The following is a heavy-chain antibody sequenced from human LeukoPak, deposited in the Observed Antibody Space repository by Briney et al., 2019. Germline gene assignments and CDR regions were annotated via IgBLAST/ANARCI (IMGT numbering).Heavy chain of an antibody. J-gene: IGHJ4*02. CDR2: IYYTGTT. V-gene: IGHV4-39*05. D-gene: IGHD1-26*01. CDR1: GGSIKTSSYY. CDR3: AAGWWEFDF. Sequence: SETPSLTCTVSGGSIKTSSYYWGWIRQPPGKGLEWIGRIYYTGTTYYNPSLKSRVSISLDTSKNQFSLKLTSVTAADTAVYFCAAGWWEFDFWGQGTLVTVSS.